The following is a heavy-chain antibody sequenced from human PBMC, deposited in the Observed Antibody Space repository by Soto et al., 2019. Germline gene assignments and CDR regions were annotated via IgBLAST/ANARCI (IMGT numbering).Heavy chain of an antibody. V-gene: IGHV1-18*03. CDR2: IRAYNGNT. J-gene: IGHJ6*02. Sequence: QVQLVQSGAEVKKPGASVKVSCKASGYTFTSYGISWVRQAPGQGLEWMGWIRAYNGNTNYAQKLQGRVTMTTDTSTNTASMELRSMVSDDMAVYFCAIDPPAMDGWGQGTTVTVSS. CDR3: AIDPPAMDG. CDR1: GYTFTSYG.